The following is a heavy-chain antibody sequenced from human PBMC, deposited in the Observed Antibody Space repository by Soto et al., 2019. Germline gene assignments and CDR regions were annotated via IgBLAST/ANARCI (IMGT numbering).Heavy chain of an antibody. CDR3: ARLGGVLLWFGDLLESPNNWFDP. CDR1: GYIFTSYL. D-gene: IGHD3-10*01. V-gene: IGHV5-51*01. J-gene: IGHJ5*02. Sequence: PGLSQKVFKKCAGYIFTSYLSVLMRPMPGKGLEWMGIIYPGDSDTRYSPSFQGQVTISADKSISTAYLQWSSLKASDTAMYYCARLGGVLLWFGDLLESPNNWFDPWGQGTLVTVSS. CDR2: IYPGDSDT.